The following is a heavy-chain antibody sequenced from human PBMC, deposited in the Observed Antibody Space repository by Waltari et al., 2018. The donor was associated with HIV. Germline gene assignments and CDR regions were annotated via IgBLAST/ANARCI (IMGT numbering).Heavy chain of an antibody. CDR3: AKDAGNYGDSYYFDY. D-gene: IGHD4-17*01. CDR1: GFTFSSYG. J-gene: IGHJ4*02. Sequence: QVQLVESGGGVVQPGRSLRLSCAASGFTFSSYGMPWVRQAPGKGLEWVAVISYDGSNKYYADSVKGRFTISRDNSKNTLYLQMNSLRAEDTAVYYCAKDAGNYGDSYYFDYWGQGTLVTVSS. CDR2: ISYDGSNK. V-gene: IGHV3-30*18.